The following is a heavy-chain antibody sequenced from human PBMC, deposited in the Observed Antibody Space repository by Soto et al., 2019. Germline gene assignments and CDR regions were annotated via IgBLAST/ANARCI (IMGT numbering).Heavy chain of an antibody. V-gene: IGHV4-34*01. CDR3: AMRPLAAARPRVFDY. D-gene: IGHD6-6*01. CDR2: INHSGST. CDR1: GGSFSGYY. J-gene: IGHJ4*02. Sequence: SETLSLTCAVYGGSFSGYYWTWIRQSPGKGLEWIGEINHSGSTNYNPSLKSRVTISVDTSKNQFSLNLRSVTAADTAVYYCAMRPLAAARPRVFDYWGQGTLVTVYS.